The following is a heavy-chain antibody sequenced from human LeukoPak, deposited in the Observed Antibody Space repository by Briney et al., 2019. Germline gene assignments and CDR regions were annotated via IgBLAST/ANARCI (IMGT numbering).Heavy chain of an antibody. Sequence: GGSLRLSCAASGFTFGSYGMHWVRQAPGKGLEWVAYIRYDGVNDYYADSVRGRFTISRDISKNTLYLQMNSLRAEDTAVYYCARAVTGTTDFDYWGQGTLVTVSS. CDR3: ARAVTGTTDFDY. D-gene: IGHD1-20*01. J-gene: IGHJ4*02. V-gene: IGHV3-30*02. CDR1: GFTFGSYG. CDR2: IRYDGVND.